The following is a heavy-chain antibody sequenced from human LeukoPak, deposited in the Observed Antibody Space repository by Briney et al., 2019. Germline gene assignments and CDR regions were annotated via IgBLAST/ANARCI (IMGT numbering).Heavy chain of an antibody. CDR3: ARDLGVNGNYYFDY. Sequence: PGRSLRLSCEVSGFTFSSYGMHWVRQAPGKGLEWVAVIWYDGSKKYYADSVKGRFTISRDDSKNTLFLQMNSLRAEDTAVYFCARDLGVNGNYYFDYWGQGTLVTVSS. CDR1: GFTFSSYG. D-gene: IGHD2-21*01. V-gene: IGHV3-33*01. CDR2: IWYDGSKK. J-gene: IGHJ4*02.